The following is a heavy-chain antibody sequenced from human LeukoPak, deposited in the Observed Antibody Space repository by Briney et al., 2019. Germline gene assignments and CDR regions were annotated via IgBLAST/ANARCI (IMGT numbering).Heavy chain of an antibody. CDR2: IDPNSGGT. CDR1: GYTFTGYY. D-gene: IGHD1-14*01. J-gene: IGHJ4*02. Sequence: ASVKVSCKASGYTFTGYYMHWVRQAPGQGLEWMGRIDPNSGGTNYAQKFQGRVTMTRDTSNSTAYMELSRLRSDDTAVYYCASFSLREPFDYWGQGTLVTVSS. CDR3: ASFSLREPFDY. V-gene: IGHV1-2*06.